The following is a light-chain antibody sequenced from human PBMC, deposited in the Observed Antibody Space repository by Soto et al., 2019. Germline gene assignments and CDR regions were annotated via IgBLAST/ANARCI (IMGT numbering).Light chain of an antibody. CDR1: QSISTY. Sequence: EILLTQSPVTLSFSPGQRSTLSCRSSQSISTYLAWYQVKPGQAPRLLIYDASSRATGVPARFSGSGSGTDLTLTISSLQSEDFAIYYCQQYNNWPMYTFGQGTRLEIK. J-gene: IGKJ5*01. CDR2: DAS. V-gene: IGKV3-11*01. CDR3: QQYNNWPMYT.